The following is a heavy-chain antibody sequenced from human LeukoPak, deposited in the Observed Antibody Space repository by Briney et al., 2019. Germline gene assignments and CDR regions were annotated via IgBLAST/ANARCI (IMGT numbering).Heavy chain of an antibody. D-gene: IGHD6-13*01. J-gene: IGHJ4*02. CDR2: IYYSGST. V-gene: IGHV4-31*03. CDR3: ARETPYSSSWYLDY. CDR1: GGSISSGGYY. Sequence: PSETLSLTCTVSGGSISSGGYYWSWIRQHPGKGLEWIGYIYYSGSTYYNPSLKSRVTISVDTSKNQFSLKLSSVTAADTAVYYCARETPYSSSWYLDYWGQGTLVTVSS.